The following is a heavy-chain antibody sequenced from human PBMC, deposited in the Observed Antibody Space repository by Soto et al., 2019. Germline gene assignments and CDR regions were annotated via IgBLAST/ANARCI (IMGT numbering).Heavy chain of an antibody. CDR2: INAGNGNT. V-gene: IGHV1-3*01. D-gene: IGHD2-2*01. J-gene: IGHJ3*02. Sequence: GASVKVSCKASGYTFTSYAMHWVRQAPGQRLEWMGWINAGNGNTKYSQKFQGRVTITRDTSASTAYMELSSLRSEDTAVYYCARDLFQFIVVVPAAIIDIAFDIWGQGTMVTVSS. CDR1: GYTFTSYA. CDR3: ARDLFQFIVVVPAAIIDIAFDI.